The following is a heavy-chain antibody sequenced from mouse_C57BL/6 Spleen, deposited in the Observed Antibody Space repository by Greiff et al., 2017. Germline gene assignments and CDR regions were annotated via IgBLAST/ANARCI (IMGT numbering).Heavy chain of an antibody. J-gene: IGHJ2*01. CDR2: ISDGGSYT. CDR1: GFTFSSYA. CDR3: AREIYDGYYFDY. V-gene: IGHV5-4*01. Sequence: EVQLKQSGGGLVKPGGSLKLSCAASGFTFSSYAMSWVRQTPEKRLEWVATISDGGSYTYYPDNVKGRFTISRDNAKNNLYLQMSHLKSEDTAMYYCAREIYDGYYFDYWGQGTTLTVSS. D-gene: IGHD2-3*01.